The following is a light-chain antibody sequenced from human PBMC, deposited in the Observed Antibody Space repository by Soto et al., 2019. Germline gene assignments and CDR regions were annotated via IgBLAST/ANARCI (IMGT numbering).Light chain of an antibody. Sequence: QSALTQPPSASGSPGQSVTISCTGTSSDVGGYNYVSWYQQHPGKVPKLIIYEVSKRPSGVPDRFSGSKSGNTASLTVSGLQAEDEADYYCSSYAGSNNFWVFGGGTKLTVL. CDR3: SSYAGSNNFWV. V-gene: IGLV2-8*01. J-gene: IGLJ3*02. CDR2: EVS. CDR1: SSDVGGYNY.